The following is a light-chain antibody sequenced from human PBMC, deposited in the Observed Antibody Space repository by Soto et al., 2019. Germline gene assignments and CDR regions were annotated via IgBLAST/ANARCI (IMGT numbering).Light chain of an antibody. Sequence: EIVLTQSPATLSVSPGESATLSCRASQNIYYNVAWYQHRPGQAPRLLIYRASTRATGVPARFSGSGSGTEFTLTISSLQSEDFTVYSCLQYHNLWAFGQGTKV. CDR3: LQYHNLWA. CDR1: QNIYYN. CDR2: RAS. V-gene: IGKV3-15*01. J-gene: IGKJ1*01.